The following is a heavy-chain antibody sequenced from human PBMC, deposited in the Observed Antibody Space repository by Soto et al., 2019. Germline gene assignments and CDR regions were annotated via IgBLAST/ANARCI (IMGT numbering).Heavy chain of an antibody. Sequence: QVQLVQSGAEVKKPGASVKVSCKASGYTFTSYGISWVRQAPGQGLEWMGWISAYNGNTNYAQKFQGRVTITRDTSASTAYMELSSLRSEDTAVYYCARGKDYYDSSGYHDSYYFDYWGQGTLVTVSS. CDR2: ISAYNGNT. D-gene: IGHD3-22*01. CDR1: GYTFTSYG. V-gene: IGHV1-18*04. J-gene: IGHJ4*02. CDR3: ARGKDYYDSSGYHDSYYFDY.